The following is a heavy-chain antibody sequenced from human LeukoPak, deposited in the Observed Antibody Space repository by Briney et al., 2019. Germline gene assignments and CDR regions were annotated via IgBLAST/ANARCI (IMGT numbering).Heavy chain of an antibody. Sequence: PSETLSLTCGACGGSFSDYYWSWIRQPPGKGLGWIGEIIHSGATSSNPSLKSRVTISMDPSKNQFSLKLSSVTAADTAVYYCARGRFSVYYFDYWGQGSLVTVSS. CDR2: IIHSGAT. CDR1: GGSFSDYY. V-gene: IGHV4-34*01. J-gene: IGHJ4*02. D-gene: IGHD3-3*02. CDR3: ARGRFSVYYFDY.